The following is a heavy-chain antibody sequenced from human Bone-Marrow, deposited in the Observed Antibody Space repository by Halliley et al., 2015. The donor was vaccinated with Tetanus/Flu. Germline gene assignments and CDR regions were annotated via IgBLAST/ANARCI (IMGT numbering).Heavy chain of an antibody. J-gene: IGHJ4*02. V-gene: IGHV4-59*01. CDR2: ISHTGTP. CDR3: VRIRRRPPGSGWYEWFDV. D-gene: IGHD6-19*01. Sequence: YISHTGTPHFSPSLKSRVSISLDTSKTQFSLKLSSGTAADTAVYSCVRIRRRPPGSGWYEWFDVWGQGTQVTVSS.